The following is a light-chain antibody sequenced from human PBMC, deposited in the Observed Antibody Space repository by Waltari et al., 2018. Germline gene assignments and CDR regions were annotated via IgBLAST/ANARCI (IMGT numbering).Light chain of an antibody. CDR1: QGINNY. V-gene: IGKV1-9*01. Sequence: IQLTQSPSSLSASVGDRVTITCRASQGINNYSAWYQQKPGKAPKLLIYAASTLQSGVPSRFSGSGSVTDFTLTISSLQPEDFASYYCQQLNSYQWTFGQGTKVEVK. J-gene: IGKJ1*01. CDR2: AAS. CDR3: QQLNSYQWT.